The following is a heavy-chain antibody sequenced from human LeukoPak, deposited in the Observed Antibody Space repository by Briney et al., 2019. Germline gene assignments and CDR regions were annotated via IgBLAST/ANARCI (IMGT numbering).Heavy chain of an antibody. CDR1: GFTFSSFS. D-gene: IGHD3-10*01. CDR2: ISTSSRST. CDR3: ARSAVRGVACDY. V-gene: IGHV3-48*01. Sequence: GGSLRLSCTASGFTFSSFSMHWVRQAPGKGLEWLSYISTSSRSTYYADSVKGRFTISRDNAKNTLFLDMHSLRPGDSAVYYCARSAVRGVACDYWGQGILLTVSS. J-gene: IGHJ4*02.